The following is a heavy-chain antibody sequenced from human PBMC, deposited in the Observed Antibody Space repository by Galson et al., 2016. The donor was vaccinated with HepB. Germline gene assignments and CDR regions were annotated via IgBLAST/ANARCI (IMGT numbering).Heavy chain of an antibody. CDR1: GFNFRSSA. Sequence: SVKASCKASGFNFRSSAVQWVRQARGQRLEWIGWIVVGNGHTNYAEKFQGGVTITRDMSTGTAYMELSSLRSEDTALYYCAATQQLSGAFDIWGQGTMATVSS. CDR2: IVVGNGHT. V-gene: IGHV1-58*01. D-gene: IGHD1-1*01. J-gene: IGHJ3*02. CDR3: AATQQLSGAFDI.